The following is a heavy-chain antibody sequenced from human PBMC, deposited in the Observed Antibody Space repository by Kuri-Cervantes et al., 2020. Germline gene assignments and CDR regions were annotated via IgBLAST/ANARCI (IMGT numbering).Heavy chain of an antibody. Sequence: GGSLRLSCAASGFTFSNAWMSWVRQAPGKGLEWVGRIKSKTDGGTTDYAAPVKGRFTISRDDSKNTLYLQMNSLRAEDTAVYYCARDNRDYDSIAFDIWGQGTMVTVSS. D-gene: IGHD3-22*01. CDR1: GFTFSNAW. J-gene: IGHJ3*02. CDR3: ARDNRDYDSIAFDI. CDR2: IKSKTDGGTT. V-gene: IGHV3-15*01.